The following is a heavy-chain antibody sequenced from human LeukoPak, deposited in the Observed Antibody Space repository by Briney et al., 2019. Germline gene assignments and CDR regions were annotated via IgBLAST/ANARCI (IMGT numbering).Heavy chain of an antibody. CDR3: ARDRPSYCSSTSCYAYHMDV. CDR2: ISSSGSTI. V-gene: IGHV3-48*03. Sequence: GGSLRLSCAASGFTFSSYEMNWVRQAPGKGLEWVSYISSSGSTIYYADSVKGRFTISRDNAKTSLYLQMNSLRAEDTAVYYCARDRPSYCSSTSCYAYHMDVWGKGTTVTVSS. D-gene: IGHD2-2*01. CDR1: GFTFSSYE. J-gene: IGHJ6*03.